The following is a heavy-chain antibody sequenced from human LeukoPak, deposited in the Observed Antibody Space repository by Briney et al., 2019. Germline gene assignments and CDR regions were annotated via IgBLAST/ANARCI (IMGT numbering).Heavy chain of an antibody. Sequence: SQTLSLTCTVSGGSISSGGYYWSWIRQHPGKGLEWIGYTYYSGSTYYNPSLKSRVTISVDTSKNQFSLKLSSVTAADTAVYYCARDVSGYDSRAPNWYFDLWGRGTLVTVSS. CDR1: GGSISSGGYY. D-gene: IGHD5-12*01. J-gene: IGHJ2*01. V-gene: IGHV4-31*03. CDR3: ARDVSGYDSRAPNWYFDL. CDR2: TYYSGST.